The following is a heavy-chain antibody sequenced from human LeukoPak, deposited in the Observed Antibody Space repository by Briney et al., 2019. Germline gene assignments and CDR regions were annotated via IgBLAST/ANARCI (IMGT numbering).Heavy chain of an antibody. Sequence: PGGSLRLSCAASGFTFSSYAMSWVRQAPGKGLEWVSAISGSGGSTYYADSVKGRFTISRDNSKNTLYLQMNSLRAEDTAVYYCAQDIVLMVYAIQNWYFDLWGRGTLVTVSS. J-gene: IGHJ2*01. CDR1: GFTFSSYA. V-gene: IGHV3-23*01. CDR3: AQDIVLMVYAIQNWYFDL. D-gene: IGHD2-8*01. CDR2: ISGSGGST.